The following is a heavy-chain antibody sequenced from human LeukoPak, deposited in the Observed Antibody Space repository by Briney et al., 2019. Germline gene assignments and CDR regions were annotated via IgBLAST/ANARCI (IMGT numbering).Heavy chain of an antibody. CDR2: INHSGST. CDR3: ARGGLRFLEWLLYRQAFDI. V-gene: IGHV4-34*01. Sequence: SETLSLTCAVSGYSISSGYYWSWIRQPPGKGLEWIGEINHSGSTNYNPSLKSRVTISVDASKNQFSLKLSSVTAADTAVYYCARGGLRFLEWLLYRQAFDIWGQGTMVTVSS. D-gene: IGHD3-3*01. J-gene: IGHJ3*02. CDR1: GYSISSGYY.